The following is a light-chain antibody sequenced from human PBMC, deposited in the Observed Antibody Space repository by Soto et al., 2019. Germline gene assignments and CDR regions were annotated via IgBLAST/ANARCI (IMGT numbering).Light chain of an antibody. Sequence: EIVLTQFPATLSLSPGEEATLSCRARQSFGTSLAWYQQRPAQAPRLLIYDTFKVAAGVPARFSGSGSGADVTLTISGLEPEDFSVYYCQQGGSFGGGTKVEIK. J-gene: IGKJ4*01. CDR3: QQGGS. CDR1: QSFGTS. V-gene: IGKV3-11*01. CDR2: DTF.